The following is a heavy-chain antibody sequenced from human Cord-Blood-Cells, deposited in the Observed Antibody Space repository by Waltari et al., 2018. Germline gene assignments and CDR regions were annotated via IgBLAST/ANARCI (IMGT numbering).Heavy chain of an antibody. V-gene: IGHV3-23*04. J-gene: IGHJ4*02. CDR1: GSTFSRYA. CDR3: AKDYRRIAARLDY. CDR2: ISGSGGST. D-gene: IGHD6-6*01. Sequence: EVQLVASGGGLVQPGGSLRLPCAASGSTFSRYAMTWVRPAPGKGLEWVSAISGSGGSTYYADSVKGRFTISRDNSKNTLYLQMNSLRAEDTAVYYCAKDYRRIAARLDYWGQGTLVTVSS.